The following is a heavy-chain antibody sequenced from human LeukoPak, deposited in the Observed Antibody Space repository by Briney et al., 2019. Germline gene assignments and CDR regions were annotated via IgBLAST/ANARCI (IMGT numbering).Heavy chain of an antibody. D-gene: IGHD2-2*01. V-gene: IGHV5-51*01. J-gene: IGHJ3*02. CDR2: IYPGDSDT. CDR3: ATSGYCSSTSCDAFDI. Sequence: GESLKISCKGSGYSFTSYWIGWVRQMPGKGPEWMGIIYPGDSDTRYSPSFQGQVTISADKSISTAYLQWSSLKASDTAMYYCATSGYCSSTSCDAFDIWGQGTMVTVSS. CDR1: GYSFTSYW.